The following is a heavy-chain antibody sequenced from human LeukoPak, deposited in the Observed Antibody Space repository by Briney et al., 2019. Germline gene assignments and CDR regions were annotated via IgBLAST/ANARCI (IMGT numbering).Heavy chain of an antibody. CDR1: GFTFDDYA. V-gene: IGHV3-9*01. J-gene: IGHJ4*02. Sequence: PGGSLRLSCAAPGFTFDDYAMHWVRQAPGKGLEWVSGISWNSGRIAYADSVKGRFTISRDNSKNTLYLQMNSLRAEDTAVYYCVGIRGPRGWSTFDYWGQGTLVTVSS. CDR2: ISWNSGRI. CDR3: VGIRGPRGWSTFDY. D-gene: IGHD6-19*01.